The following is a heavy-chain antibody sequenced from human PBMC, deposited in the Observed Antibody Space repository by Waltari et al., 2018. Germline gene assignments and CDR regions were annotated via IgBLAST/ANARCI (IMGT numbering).Heavy chain of an antibody. CDR1: GASISSDRDS. CDR2: IYHRGST. V-gene: IGHV4-30-2*06. D-gene: IGHD5-12*01. Sequence: QLQLQESGSGLVKSSQTLSLLCAVSGASISSDRDSWSWIRQSPGKGLAWIGYIYHRGSTYYNPSLRSRVTISGDRSKNQIYLRLTSVTAADTGVYYCARGGGFSGHDSHYFDFWGQGDLVTVSS. J-gene: IGHJ4*02. CDR3: ARGGGFSGHDSHYFDF.